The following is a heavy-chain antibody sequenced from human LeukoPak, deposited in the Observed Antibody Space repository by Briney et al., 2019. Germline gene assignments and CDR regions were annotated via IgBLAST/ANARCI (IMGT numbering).Heavy chain of an antibody. D-gene: IGHD3-22*01. V-gene: IGHV1-69*05. CDR1: GGTFSSSA. CDR3: AREFFDSSGYYHEYYFDY. Sequence: ASVKVSCKASGGTFSSSAISWVRQAPGQGLEWMGRIIPIFGTANYAQKFQGRVTITTDGSTSTAYMELSSLRSEDTAVYYCAREFFDSSGYYHEYYFDYWGQGTLVTVSS. J-gene: IGHJ4*02. CDR2: IIPIFGTA.